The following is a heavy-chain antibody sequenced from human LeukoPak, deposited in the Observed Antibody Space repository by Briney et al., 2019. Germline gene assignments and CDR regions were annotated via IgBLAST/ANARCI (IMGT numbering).Heavy chain of an antibody. Sequence: GGSLRLSCAASGFTVSSNYMSWVRQAPGKGLEWVSVIYSGGSTYYADSVKGRFTISRDNSKNTLYLQMNSLRVEGTAVYYCARDFCSAGSCYPDNWGQGTLVTVSS. CDR3: ARDFCSAGSCYPDN. CDR2: IYSGGST. D-gene: IGHD2-15*01. J-gene: IGHJ4*02. V-gene: IGHV3-66*01. CDR1: GFTVSSNY.